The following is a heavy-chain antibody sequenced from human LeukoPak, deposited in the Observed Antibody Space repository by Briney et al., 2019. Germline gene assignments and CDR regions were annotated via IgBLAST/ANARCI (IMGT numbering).Heavy chain of an antibody. J-gene: IGHJ6*04. D-gene: IGHD6-6*01. CDR2: ISYEGSNK. V-gene: IGHV3-30*04. Sequence: PGRSLRLSCAASGFTFSSYAMHWVRQAPGKGLEWVAVISYEGSNKYYADSVKGRFTISRDNSKNTLYLQMNSLRAEDTAVYYCAVSSYRTGGYYYYYGMDVWGKGTTVTVSS. CDR1: GFTFSSYA. CDR3: AVSSYRTGGYYYYYGMDV.